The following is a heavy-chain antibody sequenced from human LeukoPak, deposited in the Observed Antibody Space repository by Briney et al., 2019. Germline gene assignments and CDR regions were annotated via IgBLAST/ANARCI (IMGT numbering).Heavy chain of an antibody. CDR2: LRYDGSNK. CDR3: AKDHPRGVTIFGVDNAFDI. V-gene: IGHV3-30*02. J-gene: IGHJ3*02. CDR1: GFTFSSYG. Sequence: GGSLRLSCAASGFTFSSYGMHWVRQAPGKGLEWVAFLRYDGSNKYYADSGKGRFTISRDNSKNTLYLQMNSLRAEDTAVYYCAKDHPRGVTIFGVDNAFDIWGQGTMVTVSS. D-gene: IGHD3-3*01.